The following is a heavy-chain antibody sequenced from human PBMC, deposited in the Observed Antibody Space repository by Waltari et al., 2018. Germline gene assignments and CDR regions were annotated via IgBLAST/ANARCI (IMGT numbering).Heavy chain of an antibody. V-gene: IGHV3-23*01. CDR3: VKAPHWYFDL. CDR1: GFTFSSFA. CDR2: ISGGGWGI. J-gene: IGHJ2*01. Sequence: EVQLLESGGGLVQPGGSLRLSCVASGFTFSSFAMSWVRQAPGKGLDWLTAISGGGWGIYYSDSVKGRFTISRDNSKNTLYLQINSLRGEDTAVYYCVKAPHWYFDLCGRGTLVTVSS.